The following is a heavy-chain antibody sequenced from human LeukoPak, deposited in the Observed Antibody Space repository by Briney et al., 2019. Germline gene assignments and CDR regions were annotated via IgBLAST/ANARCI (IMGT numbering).Heavy chain of an antibody. V-gene: IGHV1-2*02. CDR1: GYTFTSYY. CDR3: ARPRRNWFNP. J-gene: IGHJ5*02. CDR2: INPNSGST. Sequence: ASLKLSCTASGYTFTSYYMNWVRQAPGKGLEWISWINPNSGSTNYAQKVKGRVTISRDTSINTAYMELSRLRSDDTAVYYCARPRRNWFNPWGQGTLVTVSS.